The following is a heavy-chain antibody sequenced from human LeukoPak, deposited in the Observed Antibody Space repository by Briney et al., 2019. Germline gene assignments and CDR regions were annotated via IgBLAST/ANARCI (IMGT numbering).Heavy chain of an antibody. CDR3: ARGNWSYGY. D-gene: IGHD1-7*01. CDR2: IYYSGST. V-gene: IGHV4-59*01. Sequence: PSETLSLTCTVSGGSISSYYWSWIRQPPGKGLEWIGYIYYSGSTNYNPSLKSRVTISVDTSKNQFSLKLSSVTAADTAVYYCARGNWSYGYWGQGTLVTVSS. CDR1: GGSISSYY. J-gene: IGHJ4*02.